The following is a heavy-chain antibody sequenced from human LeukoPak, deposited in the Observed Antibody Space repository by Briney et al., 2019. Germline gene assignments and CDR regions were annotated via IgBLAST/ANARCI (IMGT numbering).Heavy chain of an antibody. CDR1: GGSISSYY. CDR3: ARVPPVYYYYMDV. V-gene: IGHV4-4*07. J-gene: IGHJ6*03. CDR2: IYTSGST. Sequence: SETLSLTCTVSGGSISSYYWSWIRRPAGKGLEWIGRIYTSGSTNYNPSLKSRVTMSVATSKNQFSLKLSSVTGADTAVYYCARVPPVYYYYMDVWDKGTTVTVSS.